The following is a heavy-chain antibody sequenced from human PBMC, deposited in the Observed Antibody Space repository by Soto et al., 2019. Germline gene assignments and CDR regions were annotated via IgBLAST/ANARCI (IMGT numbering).Heavy chain of an antibody. V-gene: IGHV1-2*02. CDR2: INPATGAA. CDR3: ARGGGVGVAGSAAFDM. Sequence: QLHLVQSGAVVKKPGASVTVSCSASGYPVTAYYMHWVRQAPGRGLEWMGGINPATGAAKYTQTFQGRVTVTRDPSKSTVFMELSGLTSEDTAVFYCARGGGVGVAGSAAFDMWGQGTLVTVSS. CDR1: GYPVTAYY. D-gene: IGHD3-3*01. J-gene: IGHJ3*02.